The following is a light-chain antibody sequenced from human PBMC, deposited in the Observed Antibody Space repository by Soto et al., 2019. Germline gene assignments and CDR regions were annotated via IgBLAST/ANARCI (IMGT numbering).Light chain of an antibody. Sequence: DIVMTQTPLSLPVTPGAPASIYCRSSQSLFNSDDGNTCLDRYLPKPGQSPQXMIYTLSYRASGVPARFSGSWSGTDFTLKISRVEADDVRVYYCMQRIEFPITLGQGTRLEIK. V-gene: IGKV2-40*01. CDR2: TLS. CDR3: MQRIEFPIT. CDR1: QSLFNSDDGNTC. J-gene: IGKJ5*01.